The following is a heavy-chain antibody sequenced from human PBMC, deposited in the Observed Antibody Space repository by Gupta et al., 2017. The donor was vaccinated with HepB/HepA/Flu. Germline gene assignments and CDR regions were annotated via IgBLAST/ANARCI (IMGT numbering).Heavy chain of an antibody. J-gene: IGHJ4*02. Sequence: QVQMQESGPGLVKPSETLSLTCSISGGSLTSNYWSWIRQSPGKGLEWIGYMYFSGSTNNNPSLESRVTISIDTSKNQFSRKLRSVTAADTAVYYCARGGALAFWSGYYDPLDYWGQGTLVTVSS. V-gene: IGHV4-59*01. CDR1: GGSLTSNY. CDR2: MYFSGST. D-gene: IGHD3-3*01. CDR3: ARGGALAFWSGYYDPLDY.